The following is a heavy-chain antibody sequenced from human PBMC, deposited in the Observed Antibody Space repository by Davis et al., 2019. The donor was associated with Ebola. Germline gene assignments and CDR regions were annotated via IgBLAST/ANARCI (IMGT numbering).Heavy chain of an antibody. V-gene: IGHV1-69*04. Sequence: SVKVSCKASGGTFSSYAISWVRQAPGQGLEWMGRIIPILGIANYAQKFHGRVTITADKSTSTAYMELSSLRSEDTAVYYCAREKTYYYGSGSLHYGMDVWGQGTTVTVSS. J-gene: IGHJ6*02. D-gene: IGHD3-10*01. CDR1: GGTFSSYA. CDR3: AREKTYYYGSGSLHYGMDV. CDR2: IIPILGIA.